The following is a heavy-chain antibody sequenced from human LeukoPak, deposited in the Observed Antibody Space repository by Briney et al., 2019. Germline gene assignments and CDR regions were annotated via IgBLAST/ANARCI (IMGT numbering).Heavy chain of an antibody. D-gene: IGHD5-12*01. J-gene: IGHJ5*02. CDR3: ARAVVPSGYDSVDWFDP. Sequence: ASVNVSCKASGYTFTSYGISWVRQAPGQGLEWMGWISAYNGNTNYAQKLQGRVTMTTDTSTSTAYMELRSLRSDDTAVYYCARAVVPSGYDSVDWFDPWGQGTLVTVSS. CDR2: ISAYNGNT. CDR1: GYTFTSYG. V-gene: IGHV1-18*01.